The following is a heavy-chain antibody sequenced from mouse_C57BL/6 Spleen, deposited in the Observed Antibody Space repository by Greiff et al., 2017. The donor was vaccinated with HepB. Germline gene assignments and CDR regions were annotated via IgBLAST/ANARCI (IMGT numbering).Heavy chain of an antibody. V-gene: IGHV1-66*01. CDR2: IYPGSGNT. CDR1: GYSFTSYY. J-gene: IGHJ1*03. CDR3: ARSNYGWYFDV. Sequence: VQLQQSGPELVKPGASVKISCKASGYSFTSYYIHWVKQRPGQGLEWIGWIYPGSGNTKYNEKFKGKATLTADTSSSTAYMQLSSLTSEDSAVYYCARSNYGWYFDVWGTGTTVTVSS. D-gene: IGHD2-5*01.